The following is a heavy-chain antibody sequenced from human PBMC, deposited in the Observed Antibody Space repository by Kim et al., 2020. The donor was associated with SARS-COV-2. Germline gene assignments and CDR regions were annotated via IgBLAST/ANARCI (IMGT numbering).Heavy chain of an antibody. CDR2: DPGGGGRT. CDR1: GFTVNNFA. Sequence: GGSLRLSCGASGFTVNNFAMSWVRQAPGKGLEWVSTDPGGGGRTYYADSVKGRFTISRDNSKNTVFLQMNSVRAEDTAVYYCAKAQPFSSGWYVFEDWGEGTLVTVSS. D-gene: IGHD6-19*01. V-gene: IGHV3-23*01. J-gene: IGHJ4*02. CDR3: AKAQPFSSGWYVFED.